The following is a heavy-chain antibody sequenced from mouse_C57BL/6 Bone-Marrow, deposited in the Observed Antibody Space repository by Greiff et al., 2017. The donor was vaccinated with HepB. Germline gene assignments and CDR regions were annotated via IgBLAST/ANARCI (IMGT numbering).Heavy chain of an antibody. D-gene: IGHD2-4*01. CDR1: GYTFTDYY. V-gene: IGHV1-76*01. J-gene: IGHJ1*03. CDR2: IYPGSGNT. Sequence: VKLQESGAELVRPGASVKLSCKASGYTFTDYYINWVKQRPGQGLEWIARIYPGSGNTYYNEKFKGKATLTAEKSSSTAYMQLSSLTSEDSAVYFCARSDSIRYFDVWGTGTTVTVSS. CDR3: ARSDSIRYFDV.